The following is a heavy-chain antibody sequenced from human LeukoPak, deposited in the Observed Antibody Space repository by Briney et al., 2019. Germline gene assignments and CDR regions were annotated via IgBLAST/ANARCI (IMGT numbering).Heavy chain of an antibody. CDR1: GFTFSSYA. CDR2: ITASGSNT. Sequence: GGSLRLSCAASGFTFSSYAMGWVRQAPGKGLEWVSAITASGSNTYYADSVKGRFTISRDNSKNTLYLQVNSLRAEDTAVYYCAKGNGYSYGRYYFDYWGQGTLVTVSS. CDR3: AKGNGYSYGRYYFDY. V-gene: IGHV3-23*01. D-gene: IGHD5-18*01. J-gene: IGHJ4*02.